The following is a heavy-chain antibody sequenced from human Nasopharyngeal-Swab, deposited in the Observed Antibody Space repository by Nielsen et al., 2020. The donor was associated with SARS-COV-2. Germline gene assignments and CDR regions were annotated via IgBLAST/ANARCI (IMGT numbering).Heavy chain of an antibody. CDR1: GFTFSSYA. Sequence: GGSLRLSCAASGFTFSSYAMSWVRQAPGKGLEWVSAISGSGGSTYYADSVKGRFTISRDNSKNTLYLQMNSLRAEDTAVYYCATTSDFWSGFGHNMDVWGKGTTVTVSS. CDR2: ISGSGGST. J-gene: IGHJ6*03. V-gene: IGHV3-23*01. CDR3: ATTSDFWSGFGHNMDV. D-gene: IGHD3-3*01.